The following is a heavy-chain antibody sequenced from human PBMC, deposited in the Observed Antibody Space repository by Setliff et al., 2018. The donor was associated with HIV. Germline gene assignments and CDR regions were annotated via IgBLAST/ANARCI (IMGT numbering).Heavy chain of an antibody. V-gene: IGHV1-46*01. J-gene: IGHJ4*02. D-gene: IGHD3-10*01. CDR3: ARDKIIWSKDY. Sequence: ASVKVSCKASGYIFTSHKIYWVRQAPGQGLEWMGIITPSDSYTVYAQKFQGRVTMTRDTATSTVYMELGSLRSGDAAVYYCARDKIIWSKDYWGQGTLVTVSS. CDR1: GYIFTSHK. CDR2: ITPSDSYT.